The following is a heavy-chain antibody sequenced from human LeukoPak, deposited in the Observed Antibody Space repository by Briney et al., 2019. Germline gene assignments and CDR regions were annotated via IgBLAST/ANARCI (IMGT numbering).Heavy chain of an antibody. V-gene: IGHV3-21*01. Sequence: PGGSLRLSCVASGFTFSSYSMNWVRQAPGKGLEWVSSISSSSSYIYYADSVKGRFTISRDNAKNSLYLQMNSLRAEDTAVYYCARGIAAAGPTEFDPWGQGTLVTVSS. CDR3: ARGIAAAGPTEFDP. D-gene: IGHD6-13*01. CDR2: ISSSSSYI. J-gene: IGHJ5*02. CDR1: GFTFSSYS.